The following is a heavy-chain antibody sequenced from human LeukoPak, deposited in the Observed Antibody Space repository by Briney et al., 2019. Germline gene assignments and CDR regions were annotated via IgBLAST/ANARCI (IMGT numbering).Heavy chain of an antibody. CDR2: TYYRSKWYN. D-gene: IGHD3-22*01. CDR1: GDSVSSNSAA. Sequence: SQTLSLTCAISGDSVSSNSAAWNWIRQSPSRSLEWLGRTYYRSKWYNDYAVSVKSRITINPDTSKNQFSLQLNSVTPEDTAVYYCARDTGGYYDSSGYYDYWGQGTLVTVSS. V-gene: IGHV6-1*01. J-gene: IGHJ4*02. CDR3: ARDTGGYYDSSGYYDY.